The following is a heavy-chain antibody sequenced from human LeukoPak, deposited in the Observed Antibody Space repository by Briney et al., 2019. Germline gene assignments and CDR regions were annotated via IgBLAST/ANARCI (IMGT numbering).Heavy chain of an antibody. J-gene: IGHJ4*02. D-gene: IGHD2-8*01. Sequence: GGSLRLSCAASGFTFSCYAMSWVRQAPGKGLEWVLAISGSGGSTYYADSVKGRFTISRDNSKNKLYLQMNSLRAEDTAVYYCAKCPNIVLMVYAPNWGQGTLVTVSS. CDR1: GFTFSCYA. CDR2: ISGSGGST. V-gene: IGHV3-23*01. CDR3: AKCPNIVLMVYAPN.